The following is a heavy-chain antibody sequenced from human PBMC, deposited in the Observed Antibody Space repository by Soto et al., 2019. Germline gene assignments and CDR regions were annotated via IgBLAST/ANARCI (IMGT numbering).Heavy chain of an antibody. V-gene: IGHV3-33*01. D-gene: IGHD3-3*01. CDR3: ARDYDFWSGYSTAGY. CDR2: IWYDGSNK. Sequence: QVQLVESGGGVVQPGRSLRLSCAASGFTFSSYGMLWVRQAPGKGLEWVAVIWYDGSNKYYADSVKGRFTISRDNSKNTLYLQMNSLRAEDTAVYYCARDYDFWSGYSTAGYWGQGTLVTVSS. CDR1: GFTFSSYG. J-gene: IGHJ4*02.